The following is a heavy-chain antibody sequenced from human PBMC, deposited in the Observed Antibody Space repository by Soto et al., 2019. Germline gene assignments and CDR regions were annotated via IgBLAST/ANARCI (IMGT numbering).Heavy chain of an antibody. J-gene: IGHJ5*02. CDR1: GFSLSKYM. V-gene: IGHV3-48*03. CDR2: ISNTGSHI. D-gene: IGHD5-12*01. CDR3: ARDAPLPQGKWLNLDL. Sequence: EVQLVESGGGVVQPGGSLRLSCVASGFSLSKYMMNWVRQAPGLGLEWIAYISNTGSHIDYADSVKGRFTISRDNARNTVYLQMSGLRVEDSARYYCARDAPLPQGKWLNLDLWGPGNLVTVSS.